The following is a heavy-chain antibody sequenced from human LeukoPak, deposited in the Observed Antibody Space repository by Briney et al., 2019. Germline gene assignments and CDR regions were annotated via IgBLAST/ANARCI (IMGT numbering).Heavy chain of an antibody. V-gene: IGHV4-39*07. CDR2: IYYSGST. CDR1: GDSISSSSSY. CDR3: ARLDCGSTSCYVAY. J-gene: IGHJ4*02. Sequence: SETLSLTCTVSGDSISSSSSYWGWIRQPPGEGLEWIGSIYYSGSTYYNTSLKSRVTISVDTSKNQFSLRLNSVTAADTAVYYCARLDCGSTSCYVAYWGQGTLVTVSS. D-gene: IGHD2-2*01.